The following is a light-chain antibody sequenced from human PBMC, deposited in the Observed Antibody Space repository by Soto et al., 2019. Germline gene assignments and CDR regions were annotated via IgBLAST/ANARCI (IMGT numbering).Light chain of an antibody. Sequence: EIVLTQSPDTLSLSPGQRATLSCRASQRVSSSFLAWYQQRPGQAPRLLFYDASRRATGIPDKFSASGSGTDFSLTISNLEPEDFAVYYCHQYSSSPWTFGQGTKADIK. CDR2: DAS. CDR1: QRVSSSF. CDR3: HQYSSSPWT. J-gene: IGKJ1*01. V-gene: IGKV3-20*01.